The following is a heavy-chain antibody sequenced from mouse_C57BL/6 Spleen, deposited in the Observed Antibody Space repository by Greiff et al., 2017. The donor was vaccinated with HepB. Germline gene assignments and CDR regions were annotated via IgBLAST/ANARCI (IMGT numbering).Heavy chain of an antibody. V-gene: IGHV1-26*01. D-gene: IGHD1-1*01. CDR1: GYTFTDYY. CDR2: INPNNGGT. Sequence: EVQLQQSGPELVKPGASVKISCKASGYTFTDYYMNWVKQSHGKSLEWIGDINPNNGGTSYNQKFKGKATLTVDKSSSTAYMELRSLTSEDSAVYYCASLYGGNFDYWGQGTTLTVSS. CDR3: ASLYGGNFDY. J-gene: IGHJ2*01.